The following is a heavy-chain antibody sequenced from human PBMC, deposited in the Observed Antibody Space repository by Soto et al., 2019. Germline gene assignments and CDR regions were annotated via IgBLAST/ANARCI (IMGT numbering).Heavy chain of an antibody. Sequence: EVQLVESGGGLIQPGGSLRLSCATSGFTVGSYYMSWVRQAPGKGLEWVSVIYSAGSTYYADSVKGRFTISRDMSKNTLYLQRNSLRAEDTAVYYCARDRGAAAAGNFDYWGQGTLVTVSS. CDR2: IYSAGST. J-gene: IGHJ4*02. CDR1: GFTVGSYY. D-gene: IGHD6-13*01. CDR3: ARDRGAAAAGNFDY. V-gene: IGHV3-53*01.